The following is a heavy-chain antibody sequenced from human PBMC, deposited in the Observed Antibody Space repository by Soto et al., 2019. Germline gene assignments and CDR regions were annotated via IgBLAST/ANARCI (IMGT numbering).Heavy chain of an antibody. CDR3: AKDRLLGYFDYWDY. Sequence: PGGSLRLSCVASGFTFSSYAMTWVRQAPGKGLEWVSGISGSGGDTYYADSVRGRFTISRDKSKNTLYLQMNSLRAEDTAVYYCAKDRLLGYFDYWDYWGQGTLVT. CDR2: ISGSGGDT. CDR1: GFTFSSYA. D-gene: IGHD3-9*01. J-gene: IGHJ4*02. V-gene: IGHV3-23*01.